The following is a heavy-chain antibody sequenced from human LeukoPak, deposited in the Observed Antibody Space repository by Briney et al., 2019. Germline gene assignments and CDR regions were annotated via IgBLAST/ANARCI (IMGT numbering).Heavy chain of an antibody. CDR2: IWFDGSDR. J-gene: IGHJ3*02. CDR1: GFTFSSYG. Sequence: GRSLRLSCAASGFTFSSYGMHWVRQAPGKGLEWVAVIWFDGSDRYYADSVKGRFTISRDNSKNTLYLQMNNLRAEDTAVYYCARDGGEAYSLAFDIWGQGTLVTVSS. D-gene: IGHD2-21*01. V-gene: IGHV3-33*01. CDR3: ARDGGEAYSLAFDI.